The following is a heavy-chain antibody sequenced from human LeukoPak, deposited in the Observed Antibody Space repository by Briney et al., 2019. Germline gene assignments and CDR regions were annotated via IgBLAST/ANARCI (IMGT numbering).Heavy chain of an antibody. V-gene: IGHV3-43*02. J-gene: IGHJ6*02. CDR2: ISVGGTIT. CDR1: GLNLDAYG. Sequence: PGGSLRLSCAASGLNLDAYGMHWVRQAPGQGLEWVFLISVGGTITYEEDSVKGRFTITRDNSKTSLFLEMNSLRSEDAASYYCAKDTPLFYHYYGIDVWGQGTTVTGSS. CDR3: AKDTPLFYHYYGIDV.